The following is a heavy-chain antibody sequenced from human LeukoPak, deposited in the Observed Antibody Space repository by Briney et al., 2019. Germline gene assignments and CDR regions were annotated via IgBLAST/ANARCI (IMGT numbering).Heavy chain of an antibody. Sequence: PGGSLRLSCAASGFTFSSYGMHWVRQAPGKGLEWVAFIRYDGSNKYYADSVKGRFTISRDNSKNTLYLQMNSLRAEDTAVYYCAKDLDYGSTPFDYWGQGTLVTVSS. CDR1: GFTFSSYG. D-gene: IGHD3/OR15-3a*01. V-gene: IGHV3-30*02. CDR2: IRYDGSNK. J-gene: IGHJ4*02. CDR3: AKDLDYGSTPFDY.